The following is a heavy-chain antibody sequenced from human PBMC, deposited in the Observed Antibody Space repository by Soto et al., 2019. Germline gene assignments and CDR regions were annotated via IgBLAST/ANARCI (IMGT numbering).Heavy chain of an antibody. J-gene: IGHJ6*03. CDR3: ARLGCSSTSCYVLPGYYYYYYMDV. CDR1: GGSISSSSYY. V-gene: IGHV4-39*01. Sequence: SETLSLTCTVSGGSISSSSYYWGWIRQPPGKGLEWIGSIYYSGSTYYNPSLKSRVTISVDTSKNQFSLKLSSVTAADTAVYYCARLGCSSTSCYVLPGYYYYYYMDVWGKGTTVTVSS. CDR2: IYYSGST. D-gene: IGHD2-2*01.